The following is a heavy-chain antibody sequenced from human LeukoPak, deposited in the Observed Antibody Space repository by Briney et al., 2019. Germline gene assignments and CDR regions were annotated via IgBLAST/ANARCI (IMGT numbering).Heavy chain of an antibody. CDR2: IWYDGSNK. CDR3: ARDRYSSVVVPVIDY. J-gene: IGHJ4*02. D-gene: IGHD2-2*01. CDR1: GFTFSSYG. V-gene: IGHV3-33*01. Sequence: QPGGSLRLSCAASGFTFSSYGMHWVRQAPGKGLEWVAVIWYDGSNKYYADSVKGRFTISRDNSKNTPYLQMNSLRAEDTAVYYCARDRYSSVVVPVIDYWGQGTLVTVSS.